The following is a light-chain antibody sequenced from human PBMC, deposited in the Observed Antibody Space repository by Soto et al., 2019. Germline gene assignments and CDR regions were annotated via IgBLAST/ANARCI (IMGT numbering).Light chain of an antibody. J-gene: IGKJ2*01. CDR3: QQYNSYPYT. CDR1: QCISSW. Sequence: DIQMTQSPSTLSASVGDRVTMTCRASQCISSWLAWYQQKPGKAPKLLIYDASRLESGGPSRFSGSGSGTEFTLTSSSLQTDDFATYYCQQYNSYPYTFGQGNKLEIK. CDR2: DAS. V-gene: IGKV1-5*01.